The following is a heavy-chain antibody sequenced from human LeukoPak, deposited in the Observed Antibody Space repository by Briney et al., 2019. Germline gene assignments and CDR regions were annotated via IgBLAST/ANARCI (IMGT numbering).Heavy chain of an antibody. J-gene: IGHJ4*02. D-gene: IGHD1-26*01. CDR2: INPNSGGT. Sequence: ASVKLSCKASGYTFTGYYMHWVRQAPGQGLEWMGWINPNSGGTNYARKFQGRVTMTRDTSISTAYMELSRLRSDDTAVYYCARDYPVNSGSYPLDYWGQGTLVTVSS. V-gene: IGHV1-2*02. CDR3: ARDYPVNSGSYPLDY. CDR1: GYTFTGYY.